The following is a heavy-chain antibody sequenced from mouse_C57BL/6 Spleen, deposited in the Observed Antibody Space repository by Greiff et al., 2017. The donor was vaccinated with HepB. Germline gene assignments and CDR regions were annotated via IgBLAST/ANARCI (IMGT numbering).Heavy chain of an antibody. J-gene: IGHJ3*01. Sequence: EVQLQQSGPELVKPGASVKIPCKASGYTFTDYNMDWVKQSHGKSLEWIGDINPNNGGTIYNQKFKGKATLTVDKTSSTAYMDLRSLTSGDPAVYYCARLEPSRSSWCAYWGQGTLVTVSA. CDR1: GYTFTDYN. V-gene: IGHV1-18*01. CDR3: ARLEPSRSSWCAY. CDR2: INPNNGGT.